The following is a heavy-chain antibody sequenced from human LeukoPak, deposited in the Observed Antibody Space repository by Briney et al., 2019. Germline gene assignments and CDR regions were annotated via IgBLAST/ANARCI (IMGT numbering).Heavy chain of an antibody. CDR3: ARDLLNDYGGNSGLGY. V-gene: IGHV3-23*01. D-gene: IGHD4-23*01. CDR2: ISDSDGNT. Sequence: PGGSLRLSCAASGFTFNTYAMTWVRQPPGKGLEWVSTISDSDGNTYYADSVKGRFTISRDNAKNSLYLQMNSLRAEDTAVYYCARDLLNDYGGNSGLGYWGQGTLVTVSS. CDR1: GFTFNTYA. J-gene: IGHJ4*02.